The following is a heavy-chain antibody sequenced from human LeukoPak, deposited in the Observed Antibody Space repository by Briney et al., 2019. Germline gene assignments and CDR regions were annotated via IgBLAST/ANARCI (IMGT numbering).Heavy chain of an antibody. Sequence: GGSLRLSCAASGFTFRSFAMTWVRQAPGKGLEWVSASGPGGSKTYYADSAKGRFTISRDTSKNTLYLQMDNLRAEDTAVYYCAKGLGLRYFDWLPDFWGQGTLVTVSS. V-gene: IGHV3-23*01. J-gene: IGHJ4*02. CDR2: SGPGGSKT. CDR3: AKGLGLRYFDWLPDF. D-gene: IGHD3-9*01. CDR1: GFTFRSFA.